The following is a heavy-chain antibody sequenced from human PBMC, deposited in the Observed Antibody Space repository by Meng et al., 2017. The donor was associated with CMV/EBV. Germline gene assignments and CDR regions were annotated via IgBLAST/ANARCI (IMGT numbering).Heavy chain of an antibody. CDR1: GGSISSSSYY. Sequence: GSLRLSCTVSGGSISSSSYYWGWSRQPPGKGLEWIGSIYYSGSTYYNPSLKSRVTISVDTSKNQFSLKLSSVTAADTAVYYCAGGEVLGLIFDYWGQGTLVTVSS. D-gene: IGHD1-26*01. CDR2: IYYSGST. J-gene: IGHJ4*02. V-gene: IGHV4-39*07. CDR3: AGGEVLGLIFDY.